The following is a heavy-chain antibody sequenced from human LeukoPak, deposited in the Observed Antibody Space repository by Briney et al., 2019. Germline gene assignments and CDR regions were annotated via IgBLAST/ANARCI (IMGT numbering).Heavy chain of an antibody. J-gene: IGHJ4*02. CDR3: ARGTGAYYYNLDY. D-gene: IGHD3-22*01. Sequence: GVSLRLSCAASGFTVSSNYMSWVRQAPGKGLEWVSVIYSGGSTYYADSVKGRFTISRDNSKNTLYLQMNSLRAEDTAVYYCARGTGAYYYNLDYWGQGTLVTVSS. CDR1: GFTVSSNY. V-gene: IGHV3-53*01. CDR2: IYSGGST.